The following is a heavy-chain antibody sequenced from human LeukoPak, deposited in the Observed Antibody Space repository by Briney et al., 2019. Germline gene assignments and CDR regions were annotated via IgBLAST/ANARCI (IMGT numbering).Heavy chain of an antibody. D-gene: IGHD6-13*01. CDR1: GYTFTSYY. J-gene: IGHJ4*02. CDR2: MNPNSGNT. V-gene: IGHV1-8*03. CDR3: ARSHSSSWYYFDY. Sequence: ASVKVSCKASGYTFTSYYMHWVRQAPGQGLEWMGWMNPNSGNTGYAQKFQGRVNITRNTSISTAYMELSSLRSEDTAVYYCARSHSSSWYYFDYWGQGTLVTVSS.